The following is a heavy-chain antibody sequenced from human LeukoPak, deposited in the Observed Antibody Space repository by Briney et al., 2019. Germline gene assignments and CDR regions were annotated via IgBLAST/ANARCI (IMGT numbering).Heavy chain of an antibody. CDR2: ISGSGGST. Sequence: GGSLRLSCTASGFTFSSYAMSWVRQAPGKGLVWVSAISGSGGSTYYADSVKGRFTISRDNSKNTLYLQMNSLRAGDTAVYYCAKYHYGDLSYYYYYGMDVWGKGTTVTVSS. V-gene: IGHV3-23*01. CDR3: AKYHYGDLSYYYYYGMDV. J-gene: IGHJ6*04. D-gene: IGHD4-17*01. CDR1: GFTFSSYA.